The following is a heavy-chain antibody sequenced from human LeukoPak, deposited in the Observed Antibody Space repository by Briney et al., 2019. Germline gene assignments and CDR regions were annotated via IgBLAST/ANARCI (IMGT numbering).Heavy chain of an antibody. CDR3: ARSDAYDH. V-gene: IGHV4-34*01. Sequence: SETLSLTCAVYGGSFSGYYWSWIRQPPGKGLEWIGEINHSGSTNYNPSLKSRVTISVDTSKNQFFLNLRSVTATDTAVYYCARSDAYDHWGQGTRVTVSS. CDR1: GGSFSGYY. J-gene: IGHJ5*02. CDR2: INHSGST. D-gene: IGHD3-16*01.